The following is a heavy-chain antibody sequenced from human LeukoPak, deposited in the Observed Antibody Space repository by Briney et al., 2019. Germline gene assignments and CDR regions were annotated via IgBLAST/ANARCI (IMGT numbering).Heavy chain of an antibody. V-gene: IGHV1-2*06. Sequence: ASVKVCCKASGYTFTGYYMHWVRQAPGPGLEWMGRINPNSGGTNYAQKFQGRVTMTRDTSISTAYMELSRLRSDDTAVYYCATTWEVTDAFDIWGQGTMVTVSS. CDR1: GYTFTGYY. J-gene: IGHJ3*02. CDR3: ATTWEVTDAFDI. CDR2: INPNSGGT. D-gene: IGHD1-26*01.